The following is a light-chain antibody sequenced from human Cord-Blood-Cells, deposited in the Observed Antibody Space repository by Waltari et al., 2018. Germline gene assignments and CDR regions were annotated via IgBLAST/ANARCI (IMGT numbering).Light chain of an antibody. J-gene: IGKJ2*01. CDR3: QQYYSTPYT. CDR1: QGISNS. CDR2: AAS. Sequence: DIQMTQSPSALSASVGDRVTITCRASQGISNSLAWYQQKPGKAPKLLLYAASRLEGGVPSRFSGSGSGTDYTLTISSLQPEDFATYYCQQYYSTPYTFGQGTKLEIK. V-gene: IGKV1-NL1*01.